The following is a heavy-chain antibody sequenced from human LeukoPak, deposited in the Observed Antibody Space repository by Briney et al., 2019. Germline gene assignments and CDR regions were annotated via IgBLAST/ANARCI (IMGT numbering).Heavy chain of an antibody. D-gene: IGHD4-17*01. V-gene: IGHV3-9*01. CDR1: GFTFDDYA. J-gene: IGHJ4*02. CDR2: ISWNSGSI. Sequence: GGSLRLSCAASGFTFDDYAMHWVRQAPGKGLEWVSGISWNSGSIGHADSVKGRFTISRDNAKNSLYLQMNSLRAEDTALYYCAKDRDYGDYTFDYWGQGTLVTVSS. CDR3: AKDRDYGDYTFDY.